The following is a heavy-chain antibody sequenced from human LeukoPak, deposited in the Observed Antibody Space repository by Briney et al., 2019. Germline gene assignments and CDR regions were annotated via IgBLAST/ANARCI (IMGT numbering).Heavy chain of an antibody. CDR1: GGSISSYY. CDR3: ARGKVLEWFSDAFDI. D-gene: IGHD3-3*01. V-gene: IGHV4-4*07. Sequence: SETLSLTCTVSGGSISSYYWSWIRQPAGKGLEWIGRIYTNGSTNYNPSLKSRVTMSVDTSKNQFSLKLSSVTAADTAVYYCARGKVLEWFSDAFDIWGQGTMVTVSS. J-gene: IGHJ3*02. CDR2: IYTNGST.